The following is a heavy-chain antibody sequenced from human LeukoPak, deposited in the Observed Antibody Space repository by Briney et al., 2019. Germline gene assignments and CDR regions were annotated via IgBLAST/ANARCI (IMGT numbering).Heavy chain of an antibody. Sequence: ASVKVSCKASGYTSTNYGISWVRQAPGQGLEWMGWIHIYRGNTNYAQKFQGRVTMTTDTSTSTAYMEVRGLRSDDTAVYYCARAGAVVDNWFDPWGQGTLVTVSS. CDR2: IHIYRGNT. D-gene: IGHD2-15*01. CDR1: GYTSTNYG. V-gene: IGHV1-18*01. CDR3: ARAGAVVDNWFDP. J-gene: IGHJ5*02.